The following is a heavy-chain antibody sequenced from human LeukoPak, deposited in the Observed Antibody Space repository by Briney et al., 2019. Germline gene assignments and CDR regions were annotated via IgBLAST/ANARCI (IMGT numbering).Heavy chain of an antibody. CDR1: GYPFTSYG. Sequence: ASVKVSCKASGYPFTSYGISWVRQATGQGLEWMGWISAYNGNTNYAQKLQGRVTMTTDTSTSTAYMELRSLRSDDTALYYCARILSYYYDSSGSYVGQRDYDYWGQGTLVTVSS. D-gene: IGHD3-22*01. J-gene: IGHJ4*02. CDR2: ISAYNGNT. V-gene: IGHV1-18*01. CDR3: ARILSYYYDSSGSYVGQRDYDY.